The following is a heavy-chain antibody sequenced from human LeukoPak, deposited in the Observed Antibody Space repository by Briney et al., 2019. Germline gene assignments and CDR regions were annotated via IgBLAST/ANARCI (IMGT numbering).Heavy chain of an antibody. D-gene: IGHD3-10*02. CDR1: GFTFSSYG. CDR3: AKNLWPGVLDY. CDR2: ISYDGSNK. J-gene: IGHJ4*02. Sequence: PGGSVRLSCAASGFTFSSYGMHWVRQAPGKGLEWVAVISYDGSNKYYADSVKGRFTISRDNSKNTLYLQMNSLRAEDTAVYYCAKNLWPGVLDYWGQGNQVTVSS. V-gene: IGHV3-30*18.